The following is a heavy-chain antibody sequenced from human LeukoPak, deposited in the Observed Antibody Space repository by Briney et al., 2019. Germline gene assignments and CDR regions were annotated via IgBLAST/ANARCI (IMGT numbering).Heavy chain of an antibody. CDR2: TYYRSKWYN. CDR3: ARVDIVATTNPFDY. D-gene: IGHD5-12*01. J-gene: IGHJ4*02. Sequence: SQTLSLTCAISGDSVSSNSAAWNWIRQSPSRGPEWLGRTYYRSKWYNDYAVSVKSRITINPDTSKNQFSLQLNSVTPEDTAVYYCARVDIVATTNPFDYWGQGTLVTVSS. CDR1: GDSVSSNSAA. V-gene: IGHV6-1*01.